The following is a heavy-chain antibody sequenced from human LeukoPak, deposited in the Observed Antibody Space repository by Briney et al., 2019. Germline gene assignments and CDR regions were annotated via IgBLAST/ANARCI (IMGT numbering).Heavy chain of an antibody. V-gene: IGHV3-30*18. J-gene: IGHJ4*02. CDR1: GFTFSSYG. D-gene: IGHD3-10*01. CDR3: AKDQVTPLLDY. CDR2: ISYDGSNK. Sequence: GRSLRLSSAASGFTFSSYGMHWVRQAPGKGLEWVAVISYDGSNKYYADSVKGRFTISRDNSKNTLYLQMNSLRAEDTAVYYCAKDQVTPLLDYWGQGTPVTVSS.